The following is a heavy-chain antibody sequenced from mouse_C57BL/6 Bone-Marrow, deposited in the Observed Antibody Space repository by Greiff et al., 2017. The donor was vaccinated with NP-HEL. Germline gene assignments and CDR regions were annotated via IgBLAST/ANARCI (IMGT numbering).Heavy chain of an antibody. CDR1: GYTFTSYW. J-gene: IGHJ3*01. CDR2: IDPSDSYT. V-gene: IGHV1-50*01. CDR3: ARTPFAY. Sequence: QVQLQQPGAELVKPGASVKLSCKASGYTFTSYWMQWVKQRPGQGLEWIGEIDPSDSYTNYNQKFKGKATLTVDTSSSTAYMQLSSLTSEDSAVYYCARTPFAYWGQGTLVTVS.